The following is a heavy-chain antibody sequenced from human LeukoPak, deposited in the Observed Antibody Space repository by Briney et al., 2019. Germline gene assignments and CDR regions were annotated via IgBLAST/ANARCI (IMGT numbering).Heavy chain of an antibody. Sequence: GRSLRLSCAASGFTFSSYAVHWVRQAPGKGLEWVAVISYEGSNKYYADSVKGRFTISRDNYKNALYLQMNSLRTEDTAVYYCARVSGTGPYYFYYGMDVWGQGTTVTVSS. CDR1: GFTFSSYA. V-gene: IGHV3-30-3*01. J-gene: IGHJ6*02. D-gene: IGHD6-19*01. CDR3: ARVSGTGPYYFYYGMDV. CDR2: ISYEGSNK.